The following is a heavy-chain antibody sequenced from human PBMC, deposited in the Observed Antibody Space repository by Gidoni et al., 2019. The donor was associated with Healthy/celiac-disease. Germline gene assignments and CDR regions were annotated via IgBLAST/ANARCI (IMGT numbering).Heavy chain of an antibody. D-gene: IGHD6-13*01. CDR2: FDPEDGET. CDR3: ATWRSSRPSHDAFDI. V-gene: IGHV1-24*01. CDR1: GYTTTELS. Sequence: QVQLVQSGAEVKKPGASVKVTCKGSGYTTTELSMHWVRQAPGKGLEWMGGFDPEDGETIYAQKFQGRVTMTEDTSTDTAYMELSSLRSEDTAVYYCATWRSSRPSHDAFDIWGQGTMVTVSS. J-gene: IGHJ3*02.